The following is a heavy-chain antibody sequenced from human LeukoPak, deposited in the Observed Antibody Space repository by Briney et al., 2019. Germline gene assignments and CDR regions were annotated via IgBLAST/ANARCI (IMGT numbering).Heavy chain of an antibody. V-gene: IGHV1-46*01. CDR1: GYTFASYY. CDR3: AREFGLWFGELRYNWFDP. Sequence: ASVKVSCKASGYTFASYYMHWVRQAPGQGLEWMGIINPSGGSTSYAQKFQGRVTMTRDTSTSTVYMELSSLRSEDTAVYYCAREFGLWFGELRYNWFDPWGQGTLVTVSS. J-gene: IGHJ5*02. CDR2: INPSGGST. D-gene: IGHD3-10*01.